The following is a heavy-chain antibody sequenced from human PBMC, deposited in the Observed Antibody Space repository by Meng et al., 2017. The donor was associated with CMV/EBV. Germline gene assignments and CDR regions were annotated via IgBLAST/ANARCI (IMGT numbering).Heavy chain of an antibody. D-gene: IGHD3-10*01. J-gene: IGHJ4*02. CDR2: IYYSGST. CDR1: GGSISSSSYY. CDR3: ARHGEGGVVFDY. Sequence: SETLSLTCTVSGGSISSSSYYWGWIRQPPGKGLEWIGSIYYSGSTYYNPSLKSRVTISVDTSKNQFSLKLSSVTAADTAVYYCARHGEGGVVFDYWGQGTLVTVSS. V-gene: IGHV4-39*07.